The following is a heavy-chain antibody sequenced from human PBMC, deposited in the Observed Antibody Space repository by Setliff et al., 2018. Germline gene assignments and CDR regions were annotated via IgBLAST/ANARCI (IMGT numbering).Heavy chain of an antibody. J-gene: IGHJ4*02. CDR2: IIPILETT. V-gene: IGHV1-69*11. CDR1: GGAFSNYG. Sequence: SVKVSCKVSGGAFSNYGLSWVRQAPGQGLLWMGRIIPILETTNYAQNFQGRVSITADESTRTAYMELSSLTFEDTAVYYCARWNGSGYFYYWGQGTWSPSP. D-gene: IGHD3-3*01. CDR3: ARWNGSGYFYY.